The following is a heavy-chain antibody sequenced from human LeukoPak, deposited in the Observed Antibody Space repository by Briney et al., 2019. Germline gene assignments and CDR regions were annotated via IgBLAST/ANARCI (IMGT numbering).Heavy chain of an antibody. V-gene: IGHV4-38-2*02. Sequence: SETLSLTCTVSGYSISSGYYWGWIRQPPGKGLEWIGSIYHSGSTYYNPSLKSRVTISVDTSKNRFSLKLSSVTAADTAVYYCARGGPGLLWFGELSPPNWFDPWGQGTLVTVSS. CDR1: GYSISSGYY. D-gene: IGHD3-10*01. CDR2: IYHSGST. J-gene: IGHJ5*02. CDR3: ARGGPGLLWFGELSPPNWFDP.